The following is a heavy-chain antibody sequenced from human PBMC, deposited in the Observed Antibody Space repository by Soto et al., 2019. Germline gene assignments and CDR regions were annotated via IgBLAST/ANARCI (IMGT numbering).Heavy chain of an antibody. CDR2: IYYSGST. CDR1: GGSISSSSYY. Sequence: SETLSLTCTVSGGSISSSSYYWGWIRQPPGKGLEWIGSIYYSGSTYYNPSLKSRVTISVDTSKNQFSLKLSSVTAADTAVYYCAWITFGGVKDYWGQGTLVTVSS. V-gene: IGHV4-39*01. J-gene: IGHJ4*02. CDR3: AWITFGGVKDY. D-gene: IGHD3-16*01.